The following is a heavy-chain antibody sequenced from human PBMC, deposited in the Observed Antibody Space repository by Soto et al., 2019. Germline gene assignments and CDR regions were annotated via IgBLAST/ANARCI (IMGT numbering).Heavy chain of an antibody. CDR3: AKVRPLLWLSVYYFDY. CDR2: ISGSGGST. J-gene: IGHJ4*02. CDR1: GFTFSSYA. D-gene: IGHD2-21*01. Sequence: GGSLRLSCAASGFTFSSYAMSWVRQAPGKGLEWVSAISGSGGSTYYADPVKGRFTISRDNSKNTLYLQMNSLRAEDTAVYYCAKVRPLLWLSVYYFDYWGQGTLVTVSS. V-gene: IGHV3-23*01.